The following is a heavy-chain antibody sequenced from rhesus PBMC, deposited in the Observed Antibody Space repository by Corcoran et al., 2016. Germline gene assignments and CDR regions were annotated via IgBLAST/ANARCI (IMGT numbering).Heavy chain of an antibody. CDR2: SRCSSSST. CDR1: GFTFSDHY. J-gene: IGHJ4*01. CDR3: AREDSYSYFDY. V-gene: IGHV3-37*01. Sequence: EVQLVESGGGLVQPGGSLRLSCAASGFTFSDHYMDWGRQAPGKGRGVVSISRCSSSSTYYPESVKGRVTISRDNAKNTLYLQMNSPRAEDTAVYYCAREDSYSYFDYWGQGVLVTVSS. D-gene: IGHD5-36*02.